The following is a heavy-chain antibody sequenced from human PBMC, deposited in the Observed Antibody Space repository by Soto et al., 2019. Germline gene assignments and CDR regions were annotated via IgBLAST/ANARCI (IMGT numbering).Heavy chain of an antibody. D-gene: IGHD2-21*02. CDR3: VRDPVVTGFPFGAFDF. V-gene: IGHV3-30*03. J-gene: IGHJ3*01. CDR1: GFTFSSYG. CDR2: ISYDGRNK. Sequence: PGGSLRLSCAASGFTFSSYGMHWVRQAPGKGLEWVAVISYDGRNKYYADSVEGRFTISRDNSKNTVYVQMNSLRPEDTAVYYCVRDPVVTGFPFGAFDFWGQGTMVTVSS.